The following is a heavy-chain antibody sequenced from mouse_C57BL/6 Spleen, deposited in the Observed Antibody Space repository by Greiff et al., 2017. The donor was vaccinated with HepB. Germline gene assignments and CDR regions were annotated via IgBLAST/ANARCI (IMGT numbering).Heavy chain of an antibody. D-gene: IGHD1-3*01. CDR3: ARGVARYVDV. V-gene: IGHV1-26*01. Sequence: VQLQQSGPELVKPGASVKISCKASGYTFTDYYMNWVKQSHGKSLEWIGDINPNNGGTSYNQKFKGKATLTVDKSSSTAYMELRSLTSEDSAVYYCARGVARYVDVWGTGTTVTVSS. CDR1: GYTFTDYY. J-gene: IGHJ1*03. CDR2: INPNNGGT.